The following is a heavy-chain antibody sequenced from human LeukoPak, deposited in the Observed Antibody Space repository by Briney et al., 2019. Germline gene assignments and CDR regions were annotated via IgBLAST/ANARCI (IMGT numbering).Heavy chain of an antibody. D-gene: IGHD4-11*01. J-gene: IGHJ4*02. CDR1: GGSFSGYY. Sequence: SETLSLTCAVCGGSFSGYYWSWIRQPPGKGLEWIGEINHSGSTNYNPSLKSRVTISVDTSKNQFSLKLSSVTAADTAVYYCARTDDYRIDYWGQGTLVTVSS. V-gene: IGHV4-34*01. CDR2: INHSGST. CDR3: ARTDDYRIDY.